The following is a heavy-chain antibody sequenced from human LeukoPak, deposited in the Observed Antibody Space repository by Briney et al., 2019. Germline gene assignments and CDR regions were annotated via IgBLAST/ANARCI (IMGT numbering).Heavy chain of an antibody. V-gene: IGHV3-66*01. Sequence: GGSLRLSCAASGFTVSSNYMSWVRQAPGKGLEWVSVIYSGGSTYYADSVKGRFTISRDNSKNSLYLQMNSLRAEDTAVYYCARDEGIVVVPAAQHSQIDYWGQGTLVTVSS. CDR2: IYSGGST. CDR3: ARDEGIVVVPAAQHSQIDY. D-gene: IGHD2-2*01. J-gene: IGHJ4*02. CDR1: GFTVSSNY.